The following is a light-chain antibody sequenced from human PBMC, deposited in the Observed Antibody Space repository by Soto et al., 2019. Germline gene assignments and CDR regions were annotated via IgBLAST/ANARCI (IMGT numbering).Light chain of an antibody. CDR3: QQGSASLST. CDR2: GAS. V-gene: IGKV3-20*01. CDR1: QAVSSSL. Sequence: EIVLTQSPGTLSMSPGERVTLSCRASQAVSSSLLAWYHHKPGQAPRLVIYGASSRATGIPARFSGSGSGTDFTLTISRLEPEDFAVYYCQQGSASLSTFGRGTKVEIK. J-gene: IGKJ1*01.